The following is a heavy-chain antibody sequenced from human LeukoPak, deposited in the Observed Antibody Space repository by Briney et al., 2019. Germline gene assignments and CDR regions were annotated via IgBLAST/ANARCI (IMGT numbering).Heavy chain of an antibody. CDR2: IYSGGST. D-gene: IGHD1-1*01. Sequence: GGSLRLSCAASGFTFSSNYMSWVRQAPGKGLEWVSVIYSGGSTYYADSVKGRFIISRDNSKNTLYLQMNSLRAEDTAVYYCAKAPPYKKYFDYWGQGTLVTVSS. J-gene: IGHJ4*02. CDR1: GFTFSSNY. V-gene: IGHV3-53*01. CDR3: AKAPPYKKYFDY.